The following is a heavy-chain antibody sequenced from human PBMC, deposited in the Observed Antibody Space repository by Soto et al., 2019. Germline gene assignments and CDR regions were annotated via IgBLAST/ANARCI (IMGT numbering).Heavy chain of an antibody. CDR1: GGSISSGGYY. CDR2: IYYSGST. J-gene: IGHJ4*02. Sequence: SETLSLTCTVSGGSISSGGYYWSWIRQHPGKGLEWIGYIYYSGSTYYNPSLKSRVTISVDTSKNQFSLKLSSVTAADTAVYYCARDRDSHIDYWGQGTLVTVSS. V-gene: IGHV4-31*03. CDR3: ARDRDSHIDY.